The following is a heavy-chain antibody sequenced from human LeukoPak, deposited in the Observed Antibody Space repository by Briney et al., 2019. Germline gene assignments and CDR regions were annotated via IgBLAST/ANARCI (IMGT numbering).Heavy chain of an antibody. CDR3: AKAGNGWYSYFDY. Sequence: GGSLRLSCAASGFTFSDFYMSWIRQAPGKGLEWVSAISGSGGSTYYADSVKGRFTISRDNSKNTLYLQMNSLRAEDTAVYYCAKAGNGWYSYFDYWGQGTLVTVSS. V-gene: IGHV3-23*01. D-gene: IGHD6-19*01. CDR2: ISGSGGST. CDR1: GFTFSDFY. J-gene: IGHJ4*02.